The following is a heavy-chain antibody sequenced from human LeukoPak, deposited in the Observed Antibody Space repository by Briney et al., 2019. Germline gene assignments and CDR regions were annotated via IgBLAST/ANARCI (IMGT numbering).Heavy chain of an antibody. V-gene: IGHV3-33*01. Sequence: GGSLRLSCAASGFXFSSYGIHWVRQAPGKGLKWVAVIWSDASNTYYVDSVKGRFTISRDNSKNTLFLQMNSLRAEDTAVYYCTRTYNIRYFDTWGQGTLVTVSS. CDR3: TRTYNIRYFDT. D-gene: IGHD3-9*01. CDR1: GFXFSSYG. J-gene: IGHJ4*02. CDR2: IWSDASNT.